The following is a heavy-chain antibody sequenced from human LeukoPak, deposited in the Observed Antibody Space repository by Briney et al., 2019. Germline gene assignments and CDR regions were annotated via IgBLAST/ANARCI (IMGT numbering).Heavy chain of an antibody. D-gene: IGHD6-19*01. CDR1: GFTFSSYA. Sequence: GGSLRLSCAASGFTFSSYAMSWVRQAPGKGLEWVSAISGSGGSTYYADSVKGRFTISRDNSKNTPYLQMNSLRAEDTAVYYCAKAGGSIAVAGPFFDYWGQGTLVTVSS. CDR2: ISGSGGST. J-gene: IGHJ4*02. V-gene: IGHV3-23*01. CDR3: AKAGGSIAVAGPFFDY.